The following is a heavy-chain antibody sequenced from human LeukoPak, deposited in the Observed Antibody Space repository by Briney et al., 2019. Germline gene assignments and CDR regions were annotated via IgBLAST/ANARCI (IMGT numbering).Heavy chain of an antibody. CDR3: AKGGYSGHEFDF. D-gene: IGHD5-12*01. J-gene: IGHJ5*01. CDR1: GFTFSSYA. CDR2: ISGSGGST. V-gene: IGHV3-23*01. Sequence: SGGSLRLSCAASGFTFSSYAMSWVRQAPGKGLEWVSAISGSGGSTYYADSVKGRFTISRDTSKNTLYLQMNSLTVEDTAVYYCAKGGYSGHEFDFWGQGALVTVSS.